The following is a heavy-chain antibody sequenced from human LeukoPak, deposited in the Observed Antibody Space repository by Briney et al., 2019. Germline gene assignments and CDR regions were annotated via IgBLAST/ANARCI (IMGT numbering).Heavy chain of an antibody. V-gene: IGHV3-21*01. CDR1: GFTFSIYS. Sequence: GGSLRLSCAASGFTFSIYSMNWVRPAPGKGLEWVSCISGNSGYVYYADSVKGRFTISRDNAKNSLYLQMNSLGAEDTAVYYCARVSPWYYYDSSGYPHMDVWGKGTTVTISS. CDR2: ISGNSGYV. J-gene: IGHJ6*03. CDR3: ARVSPWYYYDSSGYPHMDV. D-gene: IGHD3-22*01.